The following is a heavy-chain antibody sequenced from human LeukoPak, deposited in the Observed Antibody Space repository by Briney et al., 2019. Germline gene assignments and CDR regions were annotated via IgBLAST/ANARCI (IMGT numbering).Heavy chain of an antibody. V-gene: IGHV4-39*07. D-gene: IGHD5-24*01. CDR2: VYYSGST. CDR3: ARDRDGGIDY. J-gene: IGHJ4*02. Sequence: TPSETLSLTCTVSGGSISSSDYYWGWIRQPPGKGLEWIGSVYYSGSTSYNPSLKSRVTISVDTSKNQFSLKLSSVTAADTAVYYCARDRDGGIDYWGQGTLVTVSS. CDR1: GGSISSSDYY.